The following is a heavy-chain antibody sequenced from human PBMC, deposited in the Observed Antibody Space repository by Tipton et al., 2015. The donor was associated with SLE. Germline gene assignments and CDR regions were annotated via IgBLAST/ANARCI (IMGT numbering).Heavy chain of an antibody. Sequence: SLRLSCAASGFTFSIYGMHWVRQAPGKGLEWVAVIWYDGSNKYCADSVKGRFTISRDNSKNTLYLQMNSLRAEDTAVYYCAKEGSYDSSGYYYGAGMDGRGQGTTVTVSS. D-gene: IGHD3-22*01. CDR3: AKEGSYDSSGYYYGAGMDG. V-gene: IGHV3-30*18. J-gene: IGHJ6*02. CDR1: GFTFSIYG. CDR2: IWYDGSNK.